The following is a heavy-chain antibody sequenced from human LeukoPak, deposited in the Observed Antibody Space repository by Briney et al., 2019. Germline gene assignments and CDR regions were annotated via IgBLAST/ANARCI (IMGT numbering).Heavy chain of an antibody. CDR1: GFTFSSYG. J-gene: IGHJ5*02. CDR2: IWYDGSNK. CDR3: ARDLSIAARPRWFDP. D-gene: IGHD6-6*01. V-gene: IGHV3-33*01. Sequence: GGSLRLSCAASGFTFSSYGMRWVRQAPGKGLEWVAVIWYDGSNKYYADSVKGRFTISRDNSKNTLYLQMNSLRAEDTAVYYCARDLSIAARPRWFDPWGQGTLVTVSS.